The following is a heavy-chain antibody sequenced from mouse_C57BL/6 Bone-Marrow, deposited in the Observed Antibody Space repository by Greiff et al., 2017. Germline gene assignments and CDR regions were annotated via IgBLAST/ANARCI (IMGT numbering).Heavy chain of an antibody. CDR2: IYPRSGNT. J-gene: IGHJ2*01. CDR1: GYTFTSYG. CDR3: ATRAYISSVGY. D-gene: IGHD3-3*01. V-gene: IGHV1-81*01. Sequence: VQLQQSGAELARPGASVKLSCKASGYTFTSYGISWVKQRTGPGLEWIGEIYPRSGNTYYNEKFKGKATLTADKSSSTAYMELRSLTSEDSAVXFCATRAYISSVGYWGQGTTLTVSS.